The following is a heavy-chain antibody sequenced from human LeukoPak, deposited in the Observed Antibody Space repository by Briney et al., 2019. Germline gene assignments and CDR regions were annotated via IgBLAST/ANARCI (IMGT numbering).Heavy chain of an antibody. CDR3: AREPPGGYYDSSTPDY. V-gene: IGHV3-11*04. CDR2: TSSSGSTI. J-gene: IGHJ4*02. Sequence: PGRSLRLSCAASGFTFSDYYMSWIRQAPGKWLDWVSPTSSSGSTIYYADSVKGRFTISRDTAKNSLYLQMNSLRAEDTAVYYCAREPPGGYYDSSTPDYWGQGTLVTVSS. D-gene: IGHD3-22*01. CDR1: GFTFSDYY.